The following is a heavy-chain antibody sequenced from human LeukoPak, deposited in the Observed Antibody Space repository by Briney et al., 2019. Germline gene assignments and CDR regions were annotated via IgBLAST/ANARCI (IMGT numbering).Heavy chain of an antibody. CDR3: ARAAMNLDGYNWWYFDY. CDR2: IYYGGGT. V-gene: IGHV4-30-4*01. D-gene: IGHD5-24*01. J-gene: IGHJ4*02. Sequence: PSQTLSLTCTVSGGSISSGDYYWSWIRQPPGKGLEWIGYIYYGGGTYYKPSLKSRVTISVDTSKNQFSLKLSSVTAADTAVYYCARAAMNLDGYNWWYFDYWGQGTLVTVSS. CDR1: GGSISSGDYY.